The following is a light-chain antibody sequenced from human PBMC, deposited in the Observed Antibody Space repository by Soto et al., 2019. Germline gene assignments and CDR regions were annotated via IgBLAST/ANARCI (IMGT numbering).Light chain of an antibody. CDR2: NTS. V-gene: IGKV3-20*01. Sequence: EIVLTQSPGTLSLSPGEGATVSCRVSQSINSKSLVWYQRKFGQAPRLLIYNTSSRATGIPARFSGSGSGTDFTLSISRLEPEDFAVYYCQHYGGSFIFGPGTKVDFK. CDR3: QHYGGSFI. CDR1: QSINSKS. J-gene: IGKJ3*01.